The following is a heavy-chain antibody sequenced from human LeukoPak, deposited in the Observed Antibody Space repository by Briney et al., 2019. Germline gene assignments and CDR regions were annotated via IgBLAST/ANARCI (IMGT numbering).Heavy chain of an antibody. CDR1: GFTFSSYA. CDR2: LSSTGVTT. V-gene: IGHV3-23*01. CDR3: SRGGAPMWEPDY. J-gene: IGHJ4*02. Sequence: GGSLRLSCTASGFTFSSYAMSWVRQATGEGLEWVSGLSSTGVTTYYADSVKGWLTITRDSSESTLYLQMNSLRAEDTAVSYRSRGGAPMWEPDYWGQGILVTVSS. D-gene: IGHD1-26*01.